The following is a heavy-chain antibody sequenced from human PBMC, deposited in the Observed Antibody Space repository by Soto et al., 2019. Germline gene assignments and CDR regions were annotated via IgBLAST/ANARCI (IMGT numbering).Heavy chain of an antibody. CDR1: GYSFTSYW. Sequence: GESLKISCKGSGYSFTSYWIGWVRQMPGKGLEWMGIIYPGDSDTRYSPSFQGQVTISADKSISTAYLQWSSLKASDTAMYYCARLGCSSTSCSGTYYYYYYMDVWGKGTTVTVSS. V-gene: IGHV5-51*01. D-gene: IGHD2-2*01. CDR3: ARLGCSSTSCSGTYYYYYYMDV. CDR2: IYPGDSDT. J-gene: IGHJ6*03.